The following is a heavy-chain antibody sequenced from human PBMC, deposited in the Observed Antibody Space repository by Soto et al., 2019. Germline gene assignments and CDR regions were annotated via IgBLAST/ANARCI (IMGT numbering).Heavy chain of an antibody. CDR1: GFTFSSYS. D-gene: IGHD3-3*01. J-gene: IGHJ4*02. CDR2: ISSSSYI. CDR3: ARDGTTIFGVVIVFDY. Sequence: LRLSCAASGFTFSSYSMNWVRQAPGKGLEWVSSISSSSYIYYADSVKGRFTISRDNAKNSLYLQMNSLRAEDTAVYYCARDGTTIFGVVIVFDYWGQGTLVTVSS. V-gene: IGHV3-21*01.